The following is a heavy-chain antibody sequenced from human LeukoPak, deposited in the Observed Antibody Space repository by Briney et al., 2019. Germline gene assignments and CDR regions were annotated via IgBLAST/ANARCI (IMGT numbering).Heavy chain of an antibody. D-gene: IGHD3-16*01. CDR3: ARGGGLDV. J-gene: IGHJ6*02. CDR2: INHNGNVN. V-gene: IGHV3-7*03. Sequence: PGGSLRLSCAFSGFTINDYGVNWARQAPGKGLEWVASINHNGNVNYYVDSVKGRFTISRDNAKNSLYLQMSNSRAEDTAVYFCARGGGLDVWGQGATVTVSS. CDR1: GFTINDYG.